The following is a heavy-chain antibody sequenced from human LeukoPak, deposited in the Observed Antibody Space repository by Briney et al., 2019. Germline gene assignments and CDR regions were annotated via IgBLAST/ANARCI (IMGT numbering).Heavy chain of an antibody. D-gene: IGHD1/OR15-1a*01. V-gene: IGHV3-7*01. CDR2: IKEDGGEK. Sequence: PGGSLPLSCVVSGCTFSNFWMSWVRQAPGQGLEWVANIKEDGGEKNIVDSVKGRFTISRDNAKNSLFLQMDSLTVDDAALYYCARGGGTLDNWSQGIRVTVSS. J-gene: IGHJ4*02. CDR1: GCTFSNFW. CDR3: ARGGGTLDN.